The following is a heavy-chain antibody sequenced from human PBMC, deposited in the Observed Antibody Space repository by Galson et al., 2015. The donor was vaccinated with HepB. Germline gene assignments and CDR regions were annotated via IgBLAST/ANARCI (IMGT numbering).Heavy chain of an antibody. V-gene: IGHV1-58*02. D-gene: IGHD6-13*01. Sequence: SVKVSCKASGFTFTSSAMQWVRQARGQRLEWIGWIVVGSGNTNYAQKFQERVTITRDMSTSTAYMELSSLRSEDTAVYYCAAVPYSSSWPSFDYWGQGTLVTVSS. J-gene: IGHJ4*02. CDR3: AAVPYSSSWPSFDY. CDR2: IVVGSGNT. CDR1: GFTFTSSA.